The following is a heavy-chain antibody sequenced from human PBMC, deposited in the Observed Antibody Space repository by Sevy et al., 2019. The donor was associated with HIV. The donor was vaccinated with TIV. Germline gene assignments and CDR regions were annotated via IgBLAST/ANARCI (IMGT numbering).Heavy chain of an antibody. J-gene: IGHJ4*02. CDR3: AKTPMTEAAPYFDF. CDR2: INWNSGSL. D-gene: IGHD6-19*01. Sequence: GGSLRLSCAGPGFTFEDYALHWVRQAPGQGLEWVAGINWNSGSLDYADSVKGRFTISRDDAKNSLYLQMDTLRTEDTALYYCAKTPMTEAAPYFDFWGQGTLVTVSS. V-gene: IGHV3-9*01. CDR1: GFTFEDYA.